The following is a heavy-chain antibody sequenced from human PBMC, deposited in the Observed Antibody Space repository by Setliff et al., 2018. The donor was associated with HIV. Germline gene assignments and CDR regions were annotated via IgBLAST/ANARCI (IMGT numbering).Heavy chain of an antibody. CDR2: VYYTGAS. J-gene: IGHJ3*02. D-gene: IGHD1-26*01. V-gene: IGHV4-59*01. CDR1: GGFISNTY. CDR3: ARGQPQGGGTYWSAFDI. Sequence: SETLSLTCTVSGGFISNTYWSWIRQPPGKGLEWLGFVYYTGASDYNPSFKSRLTISLDTSRTHFSLKLTSVTAADTAVYYCARGQPQGGGTYWSAFDIWGRGKMGNVSS.